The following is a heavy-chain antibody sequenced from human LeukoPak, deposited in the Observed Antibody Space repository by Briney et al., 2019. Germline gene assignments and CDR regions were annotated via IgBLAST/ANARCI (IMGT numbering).Heavy chain of an antibody. CDR2: ISGSGSDT. CDR1: GLTLTNYG. D-gene: IGHD6-19*01. J-gene: IGHJ4*02. CDR3: AGSSGWWAHDY. V-gene: IGHV3-23*01. Sequence: GGSLTLSCAASGLTLTNYGMTWVRQAPGKGLEWVSSISGSGSDTYYADSVKGRFTISRDNSKNTLYVQMVSLRAEDTAIYYCAGSSGWWAHDYWGQGTLVTVSS.